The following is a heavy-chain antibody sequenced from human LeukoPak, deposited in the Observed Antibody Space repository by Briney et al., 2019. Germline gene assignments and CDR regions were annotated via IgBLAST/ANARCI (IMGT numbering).Heavy chain of an antibody. CDR2: IYHSGST. D-gene: IGHD6-13*01. CDR1: GGSISSSNW. Sequence: PSETLSLTCAVSGGSISSSNWWSWVRQPPGKGLEWIGEIYHSGSTNYNPSLKSRVTISVDKSTNQFSLKLSSVTAADTAVYYCARDIAAAGTPYNWFDPWGQGTLVTVSS. J-gene: IGHJ5*02. CDR3: ARDIAAAGTPYNWFDP. V-gene: IGHV4-4*02.